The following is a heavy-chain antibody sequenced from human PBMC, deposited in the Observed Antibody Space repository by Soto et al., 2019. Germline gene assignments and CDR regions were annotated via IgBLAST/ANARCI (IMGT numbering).Heavy chain of an antibody. Sequence: ASVKVSCKASGYAFTAYSMHWVRQAPGQGLEWVGWFNPNSGDTIYAQKFQGRVTLTRDTSIGTTYMELYSLTSDDTAVYYCAREASAVISLDYWGQGTLVTVSS. CDR2: FNPNSGDT. V-gene: IGHV1-2*02. CDR3: AREASAVISLDY. J-gene: IGHJ4*02. D-gene: IGHD6-19*01. CDR1: GYAFTAYS.